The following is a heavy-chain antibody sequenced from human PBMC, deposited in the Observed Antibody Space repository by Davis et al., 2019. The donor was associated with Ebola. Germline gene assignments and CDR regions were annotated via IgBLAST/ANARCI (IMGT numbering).Heavy chain of an antibody. J-gene: IGHJ4*02. Sequence: GESLKISCAASGFTFSNYAMSWVRQAPGGGLEWVSGISASGADIKYADSVRGRFSISRDDSKSTLYLQMDSLRVEDTAVYYCTTVDRRTRVDYWGQGTLVTVSS. CDR3: TTVDRRTRVDY. CDR1: GFTFSNYA. CDR2: ISASGADI. V-gene: IGHV3-23*01.